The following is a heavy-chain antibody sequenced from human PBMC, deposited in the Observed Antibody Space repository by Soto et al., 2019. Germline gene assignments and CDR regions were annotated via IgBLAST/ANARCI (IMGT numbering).Heavy chain of an antibody. CDR3: VRDTDLEDYGSGSYRFDY. CDR2: ISFEGSIR. CDR1: GFTFSSYA. V-gene: IGHV3-30-3*01. D-gene: IGHD3-10*01. J-gene: IGHJ4*02. Sequence: QVQLVESGGGVVQPGKSLRLSCEASGFTFSSYAMHWVRQAPGKGLEWVAIISFEGSIRFYADSVKGRFTISRDNSKNTVFLQMNSLTTEDTAVYHCVRDTDLEDYGSGSYRFDYWGQGSLVTVSS.